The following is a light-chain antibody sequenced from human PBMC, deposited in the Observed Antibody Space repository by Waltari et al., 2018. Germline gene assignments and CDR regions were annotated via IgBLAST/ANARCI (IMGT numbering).Light chain of an antibody. CDR2: AAS. J-gene: IGKJ2*01. CDR1: QSVGSN. Sequence: DIVMTQSPATLSVSPGERATLSCRPSQSVGSNLAWYQQKPGQALRLLIFAASRRATGIPARFSGSGSGTEFTLTIGSLQSEDFAVYYCQQYNNWPPYTFGQGTKLEIK. V-gene: IGKV3-15*01. CDR3: QQYNNWPPYT.